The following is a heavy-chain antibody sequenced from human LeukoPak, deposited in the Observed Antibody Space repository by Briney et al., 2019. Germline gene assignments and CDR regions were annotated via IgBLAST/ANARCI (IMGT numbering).Heavy chain of an antibody. J-gene: IGHJ4*02. CDR3: AREIVGATQGYFDY. Sequence: SQTLSLTCTVSGGSISSGGYYWSWIRQPPGKGLEWIGYIYHSGSTYYNPSLKSRVTISVDRSKNQFSLKLSSVTAADTAVYYCAREIVGATQGYFDYWGQGTLVTVSS. D-gene: IGHD1-26*01. CDR2: IYHSGST. V-gene: IGHV4-30-2*01. CDR1: GGSISSGGYY.